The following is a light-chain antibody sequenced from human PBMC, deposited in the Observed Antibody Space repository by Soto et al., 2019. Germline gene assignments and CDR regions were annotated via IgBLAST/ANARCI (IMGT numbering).Light chain of an antibody. CDR1: SIGNKI. Sequence: SYELAQPPSVSVAPGQTASITCWGNSIGNKIVNWYQQKPGQAPVLVVYDDSVRPSGIPERFSGSNSGNTATLAISRVEVGDEADYYCKMWDSSTDHYVFGAGTKVTVL. CDR3: KMWDSSTDHYV. J-gene: IGLJ1*01. V-gene: IGLV3-21*02. CDR2: DDS.